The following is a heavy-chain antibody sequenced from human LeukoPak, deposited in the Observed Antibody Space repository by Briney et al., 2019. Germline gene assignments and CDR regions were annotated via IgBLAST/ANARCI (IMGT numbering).Heavy chain of an antibody. CDR1: GFTFSNAW. CDR3: TTASSDSSGYYYRDYYYGMDV. D-gene: IGHD3-22*01. CDR2: IKSKTDGGTT. J-gene: IGHJ6*02. V-gene: IGHV3-15*01. Sequence: GGSLRLSCAASGFTFSNAWMSWVRQAPGKGLEWVGRIKSKTDGGTTDYAAPVKGRFTISRDDSKNTLYLQMNSLKTEDTAVYYCTTASSDSSGYYYRDYYYGMDVWGQGTTVTVSS.